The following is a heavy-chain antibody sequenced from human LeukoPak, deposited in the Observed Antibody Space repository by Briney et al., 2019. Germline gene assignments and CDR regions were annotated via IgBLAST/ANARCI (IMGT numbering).Heavy chain of an antibody. J-gene: IGHJ5*02. D-gene: IGHD4-17*01. V-gene: IGHV4-30-2*01. CDR1: GGSISSGGYS. Sequence: PSETLSLTCAVSGGSISSGGYSWSWIRQPPGKGLEWIGYIYHSGSTYYNPSLKSRVTISVDRSKNQFSLKLSSVTAADTAVYYFARFYGDYENWCDPWGQRTRFTVSS. CDR3: ARFYGDYENWCDP. CDR2: IYHSGST.